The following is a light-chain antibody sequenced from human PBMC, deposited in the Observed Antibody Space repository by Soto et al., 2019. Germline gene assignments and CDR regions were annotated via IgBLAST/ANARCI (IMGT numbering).Light chain of an antibody. V-gene: IGKV1-5*01. CDR1: QSISGC. Sequence: DIQMTQSPSTLSASVGDRVTITCRASQSISGCLAWYQQKPGKAPKLLIYDASTLETGVPSRFSGSGSGTEFTLTISRLQSDDFATYYCQQHNGYAPITFGQGTRLEI. J-gene: IGKJ5*01. CDR2: DAS. CDR3: QQHNGYAPIT.